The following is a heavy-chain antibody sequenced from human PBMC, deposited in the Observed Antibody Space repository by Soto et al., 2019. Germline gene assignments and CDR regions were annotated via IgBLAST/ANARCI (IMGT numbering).Heavy chain of an antibody. D-gene: IGHD3-10*01. CDR2: INAGNGNT. CDR1: GYTFTSYA. Sequence: ASVKVSCKASGYTFTSYAMHWVRQAPGQRLEWMGWINAGNGNTKYSQKFQGRVTITRDTSASTAYMELSSLRADDTAVYYCVKDLHYYGSERFLTDPFDYWGQGTLVTVSS. V-gene: IGHV1-3*01. CDR3: VKDLHYYGSERFLTDPFDY. J-gene: IGHJ4*02.